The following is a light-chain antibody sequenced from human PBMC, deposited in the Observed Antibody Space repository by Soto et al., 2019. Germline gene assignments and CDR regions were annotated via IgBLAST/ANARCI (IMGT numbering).Light chain of an antibody. CDR2: EVS. CDR1: SSDVGDYNY. Sequence: QSALTQPASVSGSPGQSITISCTGTSSDVGDYNYVSWYQQHPGKAPKLMIFEVSNRPSGVSNRFSCSKSGNTASLTISGLQAEDEADYYCTSYTTSSITYVFGTGTKVTVL. V-gene: IGLV2-14*01. J-gene: IGLJ1*01. CDR3: TSYTTSSITYV.